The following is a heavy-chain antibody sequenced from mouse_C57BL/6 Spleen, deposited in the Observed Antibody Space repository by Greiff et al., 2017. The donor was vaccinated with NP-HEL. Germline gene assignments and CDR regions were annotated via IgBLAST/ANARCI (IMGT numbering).Heavy chain of an antibody. CDR1: GYTFTDYN. V-gene: IGHV1-22*01. CDR3: ARDPYYYGSSYGWFAY. D-gene: IGHD1-1*01. J-gene: IGHJ3*01. Sequence: VQLQQSGPELVKPGASVKMSCKASGYTFTDYNMHWVKQSHGKSLEWIGYINPNNGGTSYNQKFKGKATLTVNKSSSTAYMELRSLTSEDSAVYYCARDPYYYGSSYGWFAYWGQGTLVTVSA. CDR2: INPNNGGT.